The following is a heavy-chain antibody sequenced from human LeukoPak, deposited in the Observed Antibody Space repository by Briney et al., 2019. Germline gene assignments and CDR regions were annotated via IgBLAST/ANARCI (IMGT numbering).Heavy chain of an antibody. D-gene: IGHD6-6*01. CDR2: ISGIDGKT. CDR1: GFTLNSYD. Sequence: GGSLRLSCEAPGFTLNSYDMSWVRQAPGKGLEWVSLISGIDGKTYYADSVKGRFTISRYNSRNTLYLQMNSLRAEDTAMYYCAKDRREYSSSDYFDYWGQGTLVTVSS. J-gene: IGHJ4*02. V-gene: IGHV3-23*01. CDR3: AKDRREYSSSDYFDY.